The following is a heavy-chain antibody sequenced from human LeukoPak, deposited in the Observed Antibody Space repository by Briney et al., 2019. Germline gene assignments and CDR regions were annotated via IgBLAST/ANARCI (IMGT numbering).Heavy chain of an antibody. CDR1: GYTFTSYG. J-gene: IGHJ5*02. CDR2: ISAYNGNT. D-gene: IGHD1-1*01. V-gene: IGHV1-18*01. Sequence: ASVKVSCKASGYTFTSYGISWVRQAPGKGLEWMGWISAYNGNTNYAQKLQGRVTMTTDTSTSTAYMELRSLRSDDTAVYYCARDFGSFWNDGGDWFDPWGQGTLVTVSS. CDR3: ARDFGSFWNDGGDWFDP.